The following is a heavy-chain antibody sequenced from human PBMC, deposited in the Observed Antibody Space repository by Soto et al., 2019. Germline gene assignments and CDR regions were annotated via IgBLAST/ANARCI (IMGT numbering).Heavy chain of an antibody. V-gene: IGHV1-69*13. Sequence: SVKVSCTASVYTFTSHHIHWVRQATGQGLEWMGGIIPIFGTANYAQKLQGRVTITADESTSTAYMELSSLRCEDTAVYYCARVAMVRGVIRHWFDPWGQGTRVTVSA. CDR1: VYTFTSHH. D-gene: IGHD3-10*01. J-gene: IGHJ5*02. CDR3: ARVAMVRGVIRHWFDP. CDR2: IIPIFGTA.